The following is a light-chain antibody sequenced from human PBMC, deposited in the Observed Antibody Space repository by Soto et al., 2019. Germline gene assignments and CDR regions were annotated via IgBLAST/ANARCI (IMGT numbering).Light chain of an antibody. CDR2: GAS. J-gene: IGKJ1*01. CDR1: QSVSSN. CDR3: QQYNNWPQE. V-gene: IGKV3-15*01. Sequence: EIVMTQSPATLSLSPGERATLSCRASQSVSSNLAWYQQKPGQAPRLLIYGASTRATGIPARFSGSGSGTEFTLTISSLQSEDFAVYYCQQYNNWPQEFGQGTKVEIK.